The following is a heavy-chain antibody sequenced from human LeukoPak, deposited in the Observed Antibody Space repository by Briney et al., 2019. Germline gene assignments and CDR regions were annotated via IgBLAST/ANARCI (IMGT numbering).Heavy chain of an antibody. V-gene: IGHV3-48*01. Sequence: GGSLRLSCAASGFTFSSYSMNWVRQAPGKGLEWVSYISSSSSTIYYADSVKGRFTISRDNAKNSLYLQMNSLRAEDTAVYYCASQTYYDFWSGYKNYYMDVWGKGTTVTVSS. J-gene: IGHJ6*03. CDR2: ISSSSSTI. CDR3: ASQTYYDFWSGYKNYYMDV. D-gene: IGHD3-3*01. CDR1: GFTFSSYS.